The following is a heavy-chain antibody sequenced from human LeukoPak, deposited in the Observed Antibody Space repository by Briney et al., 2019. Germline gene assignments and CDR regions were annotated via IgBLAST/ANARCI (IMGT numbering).Heavy chain of an antibody. J-gene: IGHJ6*03. D-gene: IGHD6-6*01. CDR3: AKEQLVVSWYYYMDV. CDR1: GFTFSSYW. CDR2: IKTDGSQI. Sequence: GGSLRLSCVASGFTFSSYWMTWVRQAPGKGLEWVANIKTDGSQIYYVDSVKGRFTISRDNSKKMVYLQMNSLRAEDTAVYYCAKEQLVVSWYYYMDVWGKGTTVTVSS. V-gene: IGHV3-7*03.